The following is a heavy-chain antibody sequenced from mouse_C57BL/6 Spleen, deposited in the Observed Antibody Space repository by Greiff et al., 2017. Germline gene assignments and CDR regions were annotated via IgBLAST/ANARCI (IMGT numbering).Heavy chain of an antibody. Sequence: EVMLVESGGGLVQPGGSLKLSCAASGFTFSDYYMYWVRQTPEKRLEWVAYISNGGGSTYYPDTVKGRFTISRDNAKNTLYLQMSRLKSEDTAMYYCASQPYGSSYHWYFDVWGTGTTVTVSS. D-gene: IGHD1-1*01. V-gene: IGHV5-12*01. CDR3: ASQPYGSSYHWYFDV. J-gene: IGHJ1*03. CDR2: ISNGGGST. CDR1: GFTFSDYY.